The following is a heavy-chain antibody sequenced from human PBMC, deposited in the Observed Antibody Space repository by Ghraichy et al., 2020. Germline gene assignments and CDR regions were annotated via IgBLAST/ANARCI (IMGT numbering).Heavy chain of an antibody. CDR2: IKSKSDGETK. D-gene: IGHD6-13*01. J-gene: IGHJ4*02. CDR1: GFTFRNAW. CDR3: IRDEGSSWYGGIVY. V-gene: IGHV3-15*01. Sequence: GSLRLSCAASGFTFRNAWMGWVRQAPGKGLEWVGHIKSKSDGETKDYAGPVKGRFSISRDDSKGTVYLEMNGLKTEDTGVYYCIRDEGSSWYGGIVYWGQGALVTVSA.